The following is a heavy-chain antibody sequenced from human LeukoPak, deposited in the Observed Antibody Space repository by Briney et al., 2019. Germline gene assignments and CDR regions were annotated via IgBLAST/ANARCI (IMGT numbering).Heavy chain of an antibody. Sequence: ASVKVSCKASGYTFTGYYMHWVRQAPGRGLEWMGWINPNSGGTNYAQKFQGRVTMTRDTSISTAYMELSRLRSDDTAVYYCARVGRIKRYSSSWYVWFDPWGQGTLVTVSS. D-gene: IGHD6-13*01. CDR1: GYTFTGYY. CDR3: ARVGRIKRYSSSWYVWFDP. CDR2: INPNSGGT. J-gene: IGHJ5*02. V-gene: IGHV1-2*02.